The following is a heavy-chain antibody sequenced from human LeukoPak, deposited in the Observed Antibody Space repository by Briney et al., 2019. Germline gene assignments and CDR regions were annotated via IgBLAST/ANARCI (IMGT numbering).Heavy chain of an antibody. J-gene: IGHJ4*02. V-gene: IGHV3-30*18. CDR1: GFTFSSYG. Sequence: GRSLRLSCAASGFTFSSYGMHWVRQAPGKGLEWVAVISYDGSNKYYADSVKGRFTISGDNSKNTLYLQMNSLRAEDTAVYYCAKEAPMVRGVINSPCDYWGQGTLVTVSS. CDR2: ISYDGSNK. CDR3: AKEAPMVRGVINSPCDY. D-gene: IGHD3-10*01.